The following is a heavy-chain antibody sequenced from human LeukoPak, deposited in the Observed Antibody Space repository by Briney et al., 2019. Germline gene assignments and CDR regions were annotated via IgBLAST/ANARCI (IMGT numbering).Heavy chain of an antibody. CDR3: ARVPYCSSTSCYSPSFDY. CDR2: INPSGGIT. D-gene: IGHD2-2*01. V-gene: IGHV1-46*01. J-gene: IGHJ4*02. Sequence: GASVKVSCKASGYTFTSYYMHWVRQAPGQGLEWLGIINPSGGITSYAQRFQGRVTMTRDTSTSTLYMELSSLRSEDTAVYYCARVPYCSSTSCYSPSFDYWGQGTLVTVSS. CDR1: GYTFTSYY.